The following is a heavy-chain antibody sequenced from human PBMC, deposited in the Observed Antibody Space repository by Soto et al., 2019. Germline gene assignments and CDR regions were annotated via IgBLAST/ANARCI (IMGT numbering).Heavy chain of an antibody. J-gene: IGHJ5*02. CDR2: ISAYNGNT. Sequence: QVPLVQSGAEVKKPGASVKVSCKASGYTFTSYGISWVRQAPGQGLEWMGWISAYNGNTNYAQKRQGRVTMTTDTSTSTAYMELRSLRSDDTAVYYCARVHYGDYTSPAGWFDPWGQGTLVTVSS. CDR3: ARVHYGDYTSPAGWFDP. CDR1: GYTFTSYG. V-gene: IGHV1-18*01. D-gene: IGHD4-17*01.